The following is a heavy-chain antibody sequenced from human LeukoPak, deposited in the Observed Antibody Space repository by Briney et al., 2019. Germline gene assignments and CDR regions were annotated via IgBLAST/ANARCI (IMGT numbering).Heavy chain of an antibody. V-gene: IGHV3-74*01. J-gene: IGHJ4*02. CDR2: INTDGSST. D-gene: IGHD1-1*01. CDR1: GFTFSSYW. CDR3: LRGVGGTDYFNY. Sequence: GGSLRLSCEASGFTFSSYWIHWVRQAPAKGLVWVSRINTDGSSTSYADSVKGRFTISRDNAKNTLYLQMNSLRAEDTAVYYCLRGVGGTDYFNYWGQRPLVTVSS.